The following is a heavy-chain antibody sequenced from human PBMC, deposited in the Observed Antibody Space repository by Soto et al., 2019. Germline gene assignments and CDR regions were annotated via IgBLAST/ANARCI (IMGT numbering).Heavy chain of an antibody. V-gene: IGHV4-59*01. CDR3: ASGPNGDYGFDY. D-gene: IGHD4-17*01. Sequence: SETLSLTCTVSGGSISSYYWSWIRQPPGKGLEWIGYIYYSGSTNYDPSLKSRVTISVDTSKNQFSLKLSSVTAADTAVYYCASGPNGDYGFDYWGQGTLVTVSS. J-gene: IGHJ4*02. CDR2: IYYSGST. CDR1: GGSISSYY.